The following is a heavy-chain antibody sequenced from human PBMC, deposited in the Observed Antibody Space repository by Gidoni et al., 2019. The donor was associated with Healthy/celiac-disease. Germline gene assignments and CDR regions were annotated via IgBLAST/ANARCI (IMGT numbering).Heavy chain of an antibody. CDR1: GYTFTGYY. Sequence: QVQLVQSGAEVKKPGASVKVSCKASGYTFTGYYMHWVRQAPGQGLEWMGWIKPNSGGTNYAQKFQGWVTMTRDTSISTAYMELSRLRSDDTAVYYCARGKGPVDTATSDAFDIWGQGTMVTVSS. CDR3: ARGKGPVDTATSDAFDI. J-gene: IGHJ3*02. D-gene: IGHD5-18*01. CDR2: IKPNSGGT. V-gene: IGHV1-2*04.